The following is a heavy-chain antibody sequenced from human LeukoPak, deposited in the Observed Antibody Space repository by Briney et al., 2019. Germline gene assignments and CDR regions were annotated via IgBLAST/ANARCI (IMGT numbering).Heavy chain of an antibody. D-gene: IGHD5-24*01. CDR2: ITSSSTYI. CDR3: TRVGYIDEGIDY. CDR1: GFTFSRYT. V-gene: IGHV3-21*06. J-gene: IGHJ4*02. Sequence: PGGSLRLSCAASGFTFSRYTMNWVRQAPGKGLEWVSSITSSSTYIYYADSLKGRFTISRDNAKNSLYLQMNSLRAEDTAIYYCTRVGYIDEGIDYWGQGTLVTVSS.